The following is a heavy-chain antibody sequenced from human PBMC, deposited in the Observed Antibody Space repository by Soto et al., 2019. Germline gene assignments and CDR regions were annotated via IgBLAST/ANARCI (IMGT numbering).Heavy chain of an antibody. J-gene: IGHJ4*02. CDR1: GYSFTSYW. D-gene: IGHD6-6*01. Sequence: PGESLKISCQGSGYSFTSYWIGWVRQMPEKGPEWMGSIYPGDSDTRYSPSFQGQVTFSVDESITTAYLQWSSLRASDTATYYCARFIAARPPDYWGQGTLVTVSS. CDR3: ARFIAARPPDY. V-gene: IGHV5-51*01. CDR2: IYPGDSDT.